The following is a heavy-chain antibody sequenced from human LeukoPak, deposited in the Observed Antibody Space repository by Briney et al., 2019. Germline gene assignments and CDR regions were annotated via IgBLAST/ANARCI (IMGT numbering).Heavy chain of an antibody. V-gene: IGHV3-7*01. Sequence: GGSLRPSCAASGFRFSNDWMSWVRQAPGKGLEWVASIKQDGSEKYYVDSVKGRFTISTDNAKNSLYVQMNSLRAEDTAVYYCARLRGIITGSWFDLWGQGILVAVSS. CDR1: GFRFSNDW. CDR3: ARLRGIITGSWFDL. D-gene: IGHD3-10*01. CDR2: IKQDGSEK. J-gene: IGHJ5*02.